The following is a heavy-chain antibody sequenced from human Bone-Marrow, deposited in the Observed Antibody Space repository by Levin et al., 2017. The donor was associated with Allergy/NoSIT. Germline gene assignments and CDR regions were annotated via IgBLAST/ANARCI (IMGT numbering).Heavy chain of an antibody. V-gene: IGHV3-30-3*01. CDR1: GFTFSTYA. D-gene: IGHD3-3*01. CDR3: ARGGNYNFWSGYSTGSYLFDY. J-gene: IGHJ4*02. CDR2: ISFDGSKK. Sequence: PGGSLRLSCAASGFTFSTYAMHWVRQAPGKGLEWVAVISFDGSKKYYADSVKGRFTISRDNSKNTLYLQMNSLRAEDTAVYYCARGGNYNFWSGYSTGSYLFDYWGQGTLVTVSS.